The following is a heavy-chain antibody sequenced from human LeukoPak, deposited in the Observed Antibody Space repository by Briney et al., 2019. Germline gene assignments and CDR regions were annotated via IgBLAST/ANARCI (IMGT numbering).Heavy chain of an antibody. Sequence: GGSLRLYCAASRFSCSVHAMSWVRQAPGQGLAWVSTIGSPDQTYYADSVKGRFTISRDNSKNTLYLQMNSLRAEDTAAYYCARTMVRGVKFALHDAFDIWGQGTMVTVSS. CDR2: IGSPDQT. J-gene: IGHJ3*02. CDR1: RFSCSVHA. V-gene: IGHV3-23*01. D-gene: IGHD3-10*01. CDR3: ARTMVRGVKFALHDAFDI.